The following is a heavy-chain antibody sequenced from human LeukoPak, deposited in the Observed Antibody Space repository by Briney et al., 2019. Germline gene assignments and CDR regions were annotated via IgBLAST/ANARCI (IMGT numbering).Heavy chain of an antibody. CDR1: GFTFSSYS. D-gene: IGHD4-11*01. Sequence: GGSLRLSCVASGFTFSSYSMNWVRQAPGKGLEWVSYISSSGSTIYYADSVKGRFTISRDNAKNSLYLQMNSLRAEDTAVYYCATYDYSNYEFDYWGQGTLVTVSS. V-gene: IGHV3-48*04. J-gene: IGHJ4*02. CDR3: ATYDYSNYEFDY. CDR2: ISSSGSTI.